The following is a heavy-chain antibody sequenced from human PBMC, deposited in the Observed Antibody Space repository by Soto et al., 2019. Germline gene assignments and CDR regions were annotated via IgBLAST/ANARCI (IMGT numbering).Heavy chain of an antibody. CDR3: ARHGIAAAGNTPDNYGMDV. J-gene: IGHJ6*02. D-gene: IGHD6-13*01. CDR2: IYPGDSDT. CDR1: GYSFTSYW. Sequence: GESLKISCKGSGYSFTSYWIGWVRQMPGKGLEWMGIIYPGDSDTRYSPSFQGQVTISADKSISTAYLQWSSLKASDTAMYYCARHGIAAAGNTPDNYGMDVWGQGTTVTVSS. V-gene: IGHV5-51*01.